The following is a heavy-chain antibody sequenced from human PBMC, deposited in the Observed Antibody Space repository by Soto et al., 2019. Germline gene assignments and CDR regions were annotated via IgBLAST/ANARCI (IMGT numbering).Heavy chain of an antibody. D-gene: IGHD2-15*01. V-gene: IGHV4-4*02. CDR1: DGFISSSNY. J-gene: IGHJ4*02. CDR2: VYHNGGP. Sequence: QVQLQESGPGLVKPSGTLSLTCAVSDGFISSSNYWSWVRQPPGKGLEWIGQVYHNGGPSHNPSLRSRVTMSIDKSKNQFSLNLSAVTAADTAVYFCVRHGGRLFDYWGPGHLVTVSS. CDR3: VRHGGRLFDY.